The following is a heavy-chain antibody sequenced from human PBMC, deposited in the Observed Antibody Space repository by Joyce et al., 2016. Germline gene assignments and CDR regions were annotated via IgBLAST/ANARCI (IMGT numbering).Heavy chain of an antibody. Sequence: QLQLQESGSGLVKPSQTLSLTCAVSGGSISSGGYSWSWIRQPPGKGLEWIGYIYHSGSTYYNPSLKSRVTISVDRSKNQFSLKLSSVTAADTAVYYCARGRGGYCSGGSCPYGDFDYWGQGTLVTVSS. CDR1: GGSISSGGYS. D-gene: IGHD2-15*01. CDR2: IYHSGST. J-gene: IGHJ4*02. V-gene: IGHV4-30-2*01. CDR3: ARGRGGYCSGGSCPYGDFDY.